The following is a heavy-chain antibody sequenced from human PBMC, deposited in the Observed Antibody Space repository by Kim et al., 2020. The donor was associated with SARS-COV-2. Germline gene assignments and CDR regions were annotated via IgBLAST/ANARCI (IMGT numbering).Heavy chain of an antibody. CDR2: ISSSSSYI. CDR3: ARGNDFWGPGNYYYYYGMDV. D-gene: IGHD3-3*01. CDR1: GFTFSSYS. J-gene: IGHJ6*02. V-gene: IGHV3-21*01. Sequence: GGSLRLSCAASGFTFSSYSMNWVRQAPGKGLEWVSSISSSSSYIYYADSVKGRFTISRDNAKNSLYLQMNSLRAEDTAVYYCARGNDFWGPGNYYYYYGMDVWGQGTTVTVSS.